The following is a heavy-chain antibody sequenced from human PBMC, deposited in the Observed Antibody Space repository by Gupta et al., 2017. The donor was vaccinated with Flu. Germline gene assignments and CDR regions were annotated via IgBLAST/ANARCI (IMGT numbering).Heavy chain of an antibody. Sequence: QVELVQSGAEVTKHGASVQLSCKASGYTFTNYYMHWVRQDPGQGLECIVGINHDGARTAPALMFHGRIAMTRDTPTNTFDIDLGTPTSVDTAVYYCARAYGNYYVSMDFFDS. J-gene: IGHJ5*01. CDR3: ARAYGNYYVSMDFFDS. CDR2: INHDGART. V-gene: IGHV1-46*01. CDR1: GYTFTNYY. D-gene: IGHD3-10*02.